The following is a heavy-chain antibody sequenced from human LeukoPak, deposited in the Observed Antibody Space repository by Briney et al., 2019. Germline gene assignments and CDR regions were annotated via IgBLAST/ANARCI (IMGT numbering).Heavy chain of an antibody. J-gene: IGHJ4*02. D-gene: IGHD2-2*01. CDR2: ITYDGSA. CDR3: ARQFATASADTRGYFDF. V-gene: IGHV4-39*01. CDR1: GASISSSNDY. Sequence: PSETLSLACSVSGASISSSNDYWGWIRQAPGQGLEWIGSITYDGSAHYNPSLMSRATILVDTSKNQFSLKLGSVTAADAAMYYCARQFATASADTRGYFDFWGQGTVVTVSS.